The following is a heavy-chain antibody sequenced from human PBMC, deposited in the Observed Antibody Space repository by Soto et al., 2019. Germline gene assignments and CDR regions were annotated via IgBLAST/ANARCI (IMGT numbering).Heavy chain of an antibody. J-gene: IGHJ3*02. CDR1: GYTFTGYY. CDR3: ARVSIVVVTAIDAFDI. V-gene: IGHV1-2*02. CDR2: INPNSGGT. D-gene: IGHD2-21*02. Sequence: QVQLVQSGAEVKNPGASVKVSCKASGYTFTGYYMHWVRQAPGQGLEWMGWINPNSGGTNYAQKFQGRVTMTRDTSISTAYMELSRLRSDDTAVYYCARVSIVVVTAIDAFDIWGQGTMVTVSS.